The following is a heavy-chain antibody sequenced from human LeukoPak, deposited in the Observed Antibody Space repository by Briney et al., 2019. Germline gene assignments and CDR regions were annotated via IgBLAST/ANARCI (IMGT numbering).Heavy chain of an antibody. J-gene: IGHJ5*02. V-gene: IGHV6-1*01. CDR1: GDSVSSNSAA. CDR2: TYYRSKWYN. CDR3: ARCVVTYDSSGYYDFGFDP. D-gene: IGHD3-22*01. Sequence: SQTLSLTCAISGDSVSSNSAAWNWIRQSPSRGLEWLGRTYYRSKWYNDYAVSVKSRITINPDTSRNQFSLQLNSVTPEDTAVYYCARCVVTYDSSGYYDFGFDPWGQGTLVTVSS.